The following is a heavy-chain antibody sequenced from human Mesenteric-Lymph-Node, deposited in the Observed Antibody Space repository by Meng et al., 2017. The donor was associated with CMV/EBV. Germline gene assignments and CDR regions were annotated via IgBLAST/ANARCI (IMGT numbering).Heavy chain of an antibody. Sequence: GESLKISCAASGFTFSSYAMSWVRQAPGKGLEWVSVIYSGGSTYYTDSVKGRFTLSRDNSKNTLYLQMNSLRAEDTAVYYCATDSSGYSIDGLDIWGQGTMVTVSS. V-gene: IGHV3-23*03. CDR1: GFTFSSYA. CDR2: IYSGGST. D-gene: IGHD3-22*01. CDR3: ATDSSGYSIDGLDI. J-gene: IGHJ3*02.